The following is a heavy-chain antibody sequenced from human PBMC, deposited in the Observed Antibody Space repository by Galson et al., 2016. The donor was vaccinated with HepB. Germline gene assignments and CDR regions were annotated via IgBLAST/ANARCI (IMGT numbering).Heavy chain of an antibody. Sequence: SLRLSCAASGFTLSTYAMSWVRQAPGKGLEWVSAIGASGGTYFADSVKGRFTISRDNPQNTMYLQMSSLRAEDTAVYYCAKKLQSTRGVDYWGQGILVTVSS. CDR3: AKKLQSTRGVDY. CDR1: GFTLSTYA. D-gene: IGHD3-10*01. J-gene: IGHJ4*02. V-gene: IGHV3-23*01. CDR2: IGASGGT.